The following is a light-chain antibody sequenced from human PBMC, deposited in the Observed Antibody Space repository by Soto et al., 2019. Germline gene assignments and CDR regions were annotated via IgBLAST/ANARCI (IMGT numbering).Light chain of an antibody. Sequence: QAALTQPPSASGSPGQAVTIPCTGTSSDVGGYDHVAWYQQPPGKAPKLLIYEVTKRPAGVPDRFSGSKSGNTASLTVSGLQAEDEADYYCSSDAGNYNYVFGTGTKVTVL. CDR1: SSDVGGYDH. J-gene: IGLJ1*01. CDR2: EVT. V-gene: IGLV2-8*01. CDR3: SSDAGNYNYV.